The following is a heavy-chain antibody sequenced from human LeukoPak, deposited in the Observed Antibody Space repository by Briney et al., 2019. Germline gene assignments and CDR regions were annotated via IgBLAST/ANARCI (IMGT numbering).Heavy chain of an antibody. V-gene: IGHV1-69*06. CDR2: IIPIFGTA. J-gene: IGHJ4*02. CDR1: GGTFSSYA. Sequence: SVKVSCKASGGTFSSYAISWVRQAPGQGLEWMGGIIPIFGTANYAQKFQGRVTITADKSTSTAYMELSSPRSEDTAVYYCARGYSGYDIWVTTDFFDYWGQGTLVTVSS. CDR3: ARGYSGYDIWVTTDFFDY. D-gene: IGHD5-12*01.